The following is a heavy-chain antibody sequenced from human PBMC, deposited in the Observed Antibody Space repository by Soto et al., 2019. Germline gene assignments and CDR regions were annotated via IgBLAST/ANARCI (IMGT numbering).Heavy chain of an antibody. Sequence: SETLSLTCAVSGGSISSGGYSWSWIRQPPGKGLEWIGYIYHSGSTYYNPSLKSRVTISVDRSKNQFSLKLSSVTAADTAAYYCARAVLLFAFDIWGQGTMVTVS. D-gene: IGHD3-10*01. CDR3: ARAVLLFAFDI. V-gene: IGHV4-30-2*01. CDR2: IYHSGST. CDR1: GGSISSGGYS. J-gene: IGHJ3*02.